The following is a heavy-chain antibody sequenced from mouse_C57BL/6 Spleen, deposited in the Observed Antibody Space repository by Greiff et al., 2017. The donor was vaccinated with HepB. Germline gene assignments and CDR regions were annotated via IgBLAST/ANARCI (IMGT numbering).Heavy chain of an antibody. CDR3: ARSLITTVVATNSYWYFDV. J-gene: IGHJ1*03. Sequence: EVQLVESGGGLVKPGGSLKLSCAASGFTFSSYAMSWVRQTPEKRLEWVATISDGGSYTYYPDNVKGRFTISRDNAKNNLYLQMSHLKSEDTAMYYCARSLITTVVATNSYWYFDVWGTGTTVTVSS. CDR1: GFTFSSYA. CDR2: ISDGGSYT. V-gene: IGHV5-4*01. D-gene: IGHD1-1*01.